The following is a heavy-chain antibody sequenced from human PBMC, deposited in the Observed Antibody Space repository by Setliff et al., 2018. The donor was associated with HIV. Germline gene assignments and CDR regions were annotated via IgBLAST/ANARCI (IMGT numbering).Heavy chain of an antibody. J-gene: IGHJ4*02. CDR3: ARVGPFEFDSSGYAEF. D-gene: IGHD3-22*01. CDR1: GYTFTSYY. V-gene: IGHV1-18*04. CDR2: ISGYNGHT. Sequence: ASVKVSCKASGYTFTSYYMHWVRQAPGQGLEWVAWISGYNGHTNYAQRFQGRVTVTTDTSTSTAYMELRSLRSDDTAVYFCARVGPFEFDSSGYAEFWGQGTPVTVSS.